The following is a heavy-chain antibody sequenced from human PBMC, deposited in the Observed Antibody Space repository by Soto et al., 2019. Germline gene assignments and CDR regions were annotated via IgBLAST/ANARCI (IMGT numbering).Heavy chain of an antibody. CDR2: IGAYNGNT. V-gene: IGHV1-18*01. CDR1: GYNFNTYG. CDR3: ARWSSTWPDNWFDP. J-gene: IGHJ5*02. D-gene: IGHD6-13*01. Sequence: QVQLVQSGAEVKKPGASVKVSCKASGYNFNTYGFSWVRQAPGQWLEWVGWIGAYNGNTKYAQNFHGRVTITTDTSTRPAYMERRSLTSDDTAVDYCARWSSTWPDNWFDPWGQGTLVTVAA.